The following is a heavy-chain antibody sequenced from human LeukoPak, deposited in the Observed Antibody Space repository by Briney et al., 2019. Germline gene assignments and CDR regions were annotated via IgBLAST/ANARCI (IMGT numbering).Heavy chain of an antibody. Sequence: GASVKVSCKSSGYTFTSYYMHWVRKPHGPGLEWMGIINTSGGSTSYAQKFHGRVTMTRDTSTSTVYMELSSLRSEDTAVYYCARREPLGTFDYWGQGTLVTVSS. CDR3: ARREPLGTFDY. V-gene: IGHV1-46*01. CDR1: GYTFTSYY. J-gene: IGHJ4*02. D-gene: IGHD1-7*01. CDR2: INTSGGST.